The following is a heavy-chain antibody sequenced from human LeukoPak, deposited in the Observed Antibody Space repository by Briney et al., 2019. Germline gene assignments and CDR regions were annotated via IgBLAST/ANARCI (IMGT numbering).Heavy chain of an antibody. CDR1: GFTFSSYG. CDR3: ARESSGYDAFDI. CDR2: IWYDGSNK. V-gene: IGHV3-33*01. Sequence: GGSLRLSCAASGFTFSSYGMHWVRQAPGKGLEWVAVIWYDGSNKYYADSVKGRFTISRDNSKNTLHLQMNSLRAEDTAVYYCARESSGYDAFDIWGQGTMVTVSS. J-gene: IGHJ3*02. D-gene: IGHD3-22*01.